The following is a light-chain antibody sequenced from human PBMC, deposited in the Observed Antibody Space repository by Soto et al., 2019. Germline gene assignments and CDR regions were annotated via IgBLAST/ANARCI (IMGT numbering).Light chain of an antibody. CDR3: QQGHNWPLT. Sequence: EIVMTQSPATLSVSPGERATLSCRASQSISSELAWYQQKPGQPPRLLIYGASTRATGVPARFTGSGSGSDFPPTISGLQSEDFAVYYCQQGHNWPLTFGQGTRLEI. CDR1: QSISSE. J-gene: IGKJ2*01. V-gene: IGKV3-15*01. CDR2: GAS.